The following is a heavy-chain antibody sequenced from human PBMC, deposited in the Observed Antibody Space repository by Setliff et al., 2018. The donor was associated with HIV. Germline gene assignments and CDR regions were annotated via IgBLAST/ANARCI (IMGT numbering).Heavy chain of an antibody. CDR1: GGSFSDNY. D-gene: IGHD2-8*02. V-gene: IGHV4-34*01. J-gene: IGHJ6*03. CDR3: ARVSSTYWYSRAFDYYYYYYMDV. Sequence: SETLSLTCAVYGGSFSDNYWSWIRQSPGKGLEWIGEINHSGRTKYSPSLRSRVSISVDTSKTQFSLKLSSVTAADTAVYYCARVSSTYWYSRAFDYYYYYYMDVWGKGTTVTVSS. CDR2: INHSGRT.